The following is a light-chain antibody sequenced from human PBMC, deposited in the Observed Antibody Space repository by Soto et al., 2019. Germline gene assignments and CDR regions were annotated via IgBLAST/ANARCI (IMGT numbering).Light chain of an antibody. CDR3: SSFTTSYFYV. Sequence: QSALTQPASVSGSPGQSITISCTGSGSDIGAYNYVSWYQQHPGKAPKLLIHGVTRRPSGVSSRFSASKSAYTASLTISGLQAEDEANYYCSSFTTSYFYVFGSGNKGT. CDR2: GVT. CDR1: GSDIGAYNY. V-gene: IGLV2-14*01. J-gene: IGLJ1*01.